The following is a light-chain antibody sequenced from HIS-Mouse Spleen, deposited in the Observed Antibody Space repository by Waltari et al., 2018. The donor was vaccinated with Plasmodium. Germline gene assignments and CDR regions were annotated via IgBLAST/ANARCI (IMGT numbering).Light chain of an antibody. CDR2: LYK. Sequence: QSVLTQPPSASGTPGQRVTISCSGSSSNIGSNTVNWYQQLPGTAPKLLIYLYKQRHPGDPDRFAGSKSGTSASLAISGLQSEDEADYYCAAWDDSLNGVVFGGGTKLTVL. V-gene: IGLV1-44*01. CDR1: SSNIGSNT. CDR3: AAWDDSLNGVV. J-gene: IGLJ2*01.